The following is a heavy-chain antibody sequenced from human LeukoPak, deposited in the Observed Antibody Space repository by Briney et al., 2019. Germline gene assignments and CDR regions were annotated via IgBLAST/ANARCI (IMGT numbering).Heavy chain of an antibody. J-gene: IGHJ4*02. CDR1: GFTFSSYA. CDR3: AKPPPEYNGTWYSPPFDY. V-gene: IGHV3-23*01. CDR2: VSGSGDNT. Sequence: GGSLRLSCAASGFTFSSYAMGWVRQATGKGLEWVSAVSGSGDNTYYADSVKGRFTISRDNSKNTLYLQMNSLRAEDTAVYYCAKPPPEYNGTWYSPPFDYWGQGTLVTVSS. D-gene: IGHD2-21*02.